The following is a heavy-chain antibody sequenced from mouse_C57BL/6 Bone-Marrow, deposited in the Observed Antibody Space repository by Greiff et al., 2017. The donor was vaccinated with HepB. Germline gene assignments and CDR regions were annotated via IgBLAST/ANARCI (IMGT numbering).Heavy chain of an antibody. Sequence: QVQLQQPGAELVKPGASVKLSCKASGYTFTSYWMQWVKQRPGQGLEWIGEIDPSDSYTNYNQKFKGKATLTVDTSSSTAYMQLSSLTSEDSAVYYCAHHGNYEGYWGQGTTLTVSS. J-gene: IGHJ2*01. CDR3: AHHGNYEGY. D-gene: IGHD2-1*01. CDR2: IDPSDSYT. CDR1: GYTFTSYW. V-gene: IGHV1-50*01.